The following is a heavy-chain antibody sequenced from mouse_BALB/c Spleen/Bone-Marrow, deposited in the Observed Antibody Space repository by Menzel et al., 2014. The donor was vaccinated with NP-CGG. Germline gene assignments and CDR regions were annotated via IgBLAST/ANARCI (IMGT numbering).Heavy chain of an antibody. D-gene: IGHD2-2*01. Sequence: VQLKESGAELVKPGASVKLSCTASGFNIKDTYMHWVKQRPEQGLEWIGRIDPANGNTKYDPKFQGKATITADTSSNTAYLQLSSLTSEDTAVYYCASYVYGDYFDYWGQGPTLTVSS. CDR2: IDPANGNT. CDR3: ASYVYGDYFDY. CDR1: GFNIKDTY. V-gene: IGHV14-3*02. J-gene: IGHJ2*01.